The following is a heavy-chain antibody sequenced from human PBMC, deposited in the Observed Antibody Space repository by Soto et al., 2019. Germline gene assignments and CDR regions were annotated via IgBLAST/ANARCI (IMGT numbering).Heavy chain of an antibody. CDR1: GCTFSSYA. CDR3: ASSEGNTVTMDWFDL. CDR2: IIPIFGTA. V-gene: IGHV1-69*01. D-gene: IGHD4-17*01. Sequence: QVQLVQSGAEVKKPASTVKVSCKASGCTFSSYAISWVRQAPGQRLEWTGGIIPIFGTANYAQKFQGRVTITADECTSKAYMGLSSLRSEDTAGYYCASSEGNTVTMDWFDLWGQGTLVTVPS. J-gene: IGHJ5*02.